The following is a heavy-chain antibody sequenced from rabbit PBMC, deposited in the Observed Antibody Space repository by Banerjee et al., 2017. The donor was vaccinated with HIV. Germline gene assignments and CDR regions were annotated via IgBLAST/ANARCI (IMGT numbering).Heavy chain of an antibody. J-gene: IGHJ4*01. Sequence: QEQLVESGGGLVQPGGSLKLSCKASGFDFSDYGVTWVRQAPGKGLEWIGYIEPIFGRAYYASWVNGRFTISSHNAQNTLYLQLNSLTAADTATYFCARDLTDVIGWNFGWWGPGTLVTVS. V-gene: IGHV1S47*01. CDR2: IEPIFGRA. CDR1: GFDFSDYG. D-gene: IGHD1-1*01. CDR3: ARDLTDVIGWNFGW.